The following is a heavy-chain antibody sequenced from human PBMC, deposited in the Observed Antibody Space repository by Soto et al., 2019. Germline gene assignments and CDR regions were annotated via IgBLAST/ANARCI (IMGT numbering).Heavy chain of an antibody. D-gene: IGHD1-1*01. CDR2: MSYSGST. V-gene: IGHV4-30-4*01. Sequence: SETLSLTCTFSGGSISSDDYYWSWIRQPPGKGLEWIGFMSYSGSTSYNASLKSRVTISVDKSKNQFSLKLTSVTAADTAVYYCARDQLEGNWFDPWGQGTLVTVSS. CDR1: GGSISSDDYY. J-gene: IGHJ5*02. CDR3: ARDQLEGNWFDP.